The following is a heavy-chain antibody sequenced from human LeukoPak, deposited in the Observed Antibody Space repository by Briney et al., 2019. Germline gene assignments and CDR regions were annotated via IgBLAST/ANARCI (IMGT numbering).Heavy chain of an antibody. D-gene: IGHD3-16*01. Sequence: PGGSLRLSCAASGFTFDDYVMHWVRQAPGKGPEWVSGISWNSGNMAYADSVRGRFTISRDNANNAVYLQMNSLRPEDTAVYYCAKAGGTVGMGGPWGMDVWGQGTPVIAAS. CDR2: ISWNSGNM. CDR1: GFTFDDYV. CDR3: AKAGGTVGMGGPWGMDV. V-gene: IGHV3-9*01. J-gene: IGHJ6*02.